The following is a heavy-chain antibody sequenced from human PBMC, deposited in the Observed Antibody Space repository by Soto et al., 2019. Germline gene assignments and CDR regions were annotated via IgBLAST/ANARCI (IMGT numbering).Heavy chain of an antibody. CDR2: INHSGNT. Sequence: SETLSLTCAVYGGSFSGYYWSWIRQPPGKRLEWIGEINHSGNTNYNPSIKSRVTISVDTPKSQFSLKLSSVTAADTAVYYCALTGDYYYYYGMDVWGQGTTVTVSS. J-gene: IGHJ6*02. CDR1: GGSFSGYY. CDR3: ALTGDYYYYYGMDV. D-gene: IGHD2-8*02. V-gene: IGHV4-34*01.